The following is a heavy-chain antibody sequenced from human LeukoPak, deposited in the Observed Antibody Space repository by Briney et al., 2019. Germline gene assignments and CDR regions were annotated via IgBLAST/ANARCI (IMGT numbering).Heavy chain of an antibody. CDR1: GFTFSSYG. CDR3: AKAGGYSGYDWGIYYYYYYMDV. D-gene: IGHD5-12*01. J-gene: IGHJ6*03. V-gene: IGHV3-30*02. CDR2: IRYDGSNE. Sequence: GGSPRLSCAASGFTFSSYGMHWVRHAPGQGLEWVAFIRYDGSNEYYADSVKGRFTISRDNSKNTLYLQMNSLRAEDTAVYYCAKAGGYSGYDWGIYYYYYYMDVWGKGTTVTISS.